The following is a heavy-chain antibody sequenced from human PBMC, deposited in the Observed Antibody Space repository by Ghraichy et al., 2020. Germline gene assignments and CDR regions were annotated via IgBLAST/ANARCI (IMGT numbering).Heavy chain of an antibody. J-gene: IGHJ4*02. V-gene: IGHV1-3*01. D-gene: IGHD6-19*01. CDR2: INGADGRT. Sequence: ASVKVSCKASGYTFTSYSIHWVRQAPGQRLEWMGWINGADGRTSHSQRFQDRLTLTRDTSASTAYMELSSLRSEDTAIYYCARDDGVAGEDYWGQGTLVTVSS. CDR3: ARDDGVAGEDY. CDR1: GYTFTSYS.